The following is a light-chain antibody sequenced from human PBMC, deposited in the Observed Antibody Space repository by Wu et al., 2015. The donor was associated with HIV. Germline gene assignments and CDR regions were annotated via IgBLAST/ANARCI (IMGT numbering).Light chain of an antibody. CDR3: QQYRDSPTT. V-gene: IGKV3-20*01. CDR1: QYISDNY. Sequence: TQFPPLLSLSVGDTATLSCRASQYISDNYVAWYQQKFGQPPRLLIHEAYKRAAGVPDRFDASGSGTDFTLTIDRLEPEDFAVYFCQQYRDSPTTFGQGTRLE. CDR2: EAY. J-gene: IGKJ5*01.